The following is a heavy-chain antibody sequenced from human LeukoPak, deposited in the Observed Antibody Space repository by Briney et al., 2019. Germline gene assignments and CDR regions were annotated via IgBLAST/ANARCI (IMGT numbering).Heavy chain of an antibody. Sequence: PGGSLRLSCAASGFTFSSYGMHWVRQAPGKGLEWVVVMWYDGSNKYYADSVKGRFTISRDNSKNTLYLQMNSLRAEDTAVYYCARDRYYGSGSYADYWGQGTLVTVSS. V-gene: IGHV3-33*01. CDR1: GFTFSSYG. CDR2: MWYDGSNK. CDR3: ARDRYYGSGSYADY. J-gene: IGHJ4*02. D-gene: IGHD3-10*01.